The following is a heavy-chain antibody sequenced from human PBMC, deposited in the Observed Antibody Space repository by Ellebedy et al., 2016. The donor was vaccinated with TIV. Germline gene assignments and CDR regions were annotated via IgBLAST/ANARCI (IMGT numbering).Heavy chain of an antibody. CDR2: ISSIPTIV. CDR1: GFTFSSYS. Sequence: PGGSLRLSCEASGFTFSSYSMNWVRQAPGKGLEWVSYISSIPTIVYYADSVKGRFTISRDNAKNSLYLQMNSLRDEDTAVYYCARDSGYGSGSYYPNWFDPWGQGTLVTVSS. CDR3: ARDSGYGSGSYYPNWFDP. J-gene: IGHJ5*02. V-gene: IGHV3-48*02. D-gene: IGHD3-10*01.